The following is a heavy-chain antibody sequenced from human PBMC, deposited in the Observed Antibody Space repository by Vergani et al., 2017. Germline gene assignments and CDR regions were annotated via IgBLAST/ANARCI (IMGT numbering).Heavy chain of an antibody. D-gene: IGHD3-22*01. CDR3: AKDISGYYDSSGYYNY. Sequence: EVHLVESGGGLVQPGRSLRLSCVASGGNIDFSAMHWVRQAPGKGLEWVSGVSWNSDNIQYADSVKGRFTISRDNAKNSLYLQVNSLRAEDTALYYCAKDISGYYDSSGYYNYWGQGTLVTVSS. CDR2: VSWNSDNI. V-gene: IGHV3-9*01. J-gene: IGHJ4*02. CDR1: GGNIDFSA.